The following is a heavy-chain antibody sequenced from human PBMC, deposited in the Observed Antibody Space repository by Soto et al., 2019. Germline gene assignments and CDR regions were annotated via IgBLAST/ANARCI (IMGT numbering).Heavy chain of an antibody. CDR1: GFTFSSYA. CDR2: ISGSGGST. J-gene: IGHJ5*02. V-gene: IGHV3-23*01. CDR3: AGNIAALNWFDP. D-gene: IGHD6-13*01. Sequence: GGSLRLSCAASGFTFSSYAMSWVRQAPGKGLEWVSAISGSGGSTYYADSVKGRFTISRDNSKNTLYLQMNSLRAEDTAVYYCAGNIAALNWFDPWGQGTLVTVSS.